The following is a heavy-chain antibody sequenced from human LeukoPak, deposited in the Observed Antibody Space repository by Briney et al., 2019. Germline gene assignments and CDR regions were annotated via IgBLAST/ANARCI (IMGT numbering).Heavy chain of an antibody. D-gene: IGHD5-24*01. CDR1: GFTFNNYW. CDR3: ARDRGEGYKYRSPFDY. Sequence: PGGSLRLSCAASGFTFNNYWMSWLRQAPGRGLEWVANIDEHGSGKWFVDSVKGRFTMSRDNTKNSLYLEMNSLRAEDTAVYYCARDRGEGYKYRSPFDYWGQGTLVTVSS. CDR2: IDEHGSGK. V-gene: IGHV3-7*01. J-gene: IGHJ4*02.